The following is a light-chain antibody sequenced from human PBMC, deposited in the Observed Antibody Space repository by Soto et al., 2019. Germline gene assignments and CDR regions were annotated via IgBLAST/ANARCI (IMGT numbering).Light chain of an antibody. V-gene: IGKV3-11*01. CDR3: QQRSNWPRT. CDR2: DAS. CDR1: QSVSSY. J-gene: IGKJ1*01. Sequence: EIVLTQSPATLSLSPGERATLSCRASQSVSSYLAWYQQKPGQAPRLLIYDASNRATGIPARFSGSESGTDFTLPISSLEPEDFAVYYCQQRSNWPRTFGQGTQVEIK.